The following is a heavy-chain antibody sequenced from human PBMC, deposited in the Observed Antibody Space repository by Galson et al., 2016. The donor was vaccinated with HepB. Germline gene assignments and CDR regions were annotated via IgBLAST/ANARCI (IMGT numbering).Heavy chain of an antibody. D-gene: IGHD3-10*01. CDR3: ARDHLEYSFSGSYYNAWGSPDY. CDR1: GFTFSSYA. Sequence: SLRLSCAASGFTFSSYAMHWVRQAPGKGLEWVAVISHDGSNKYFAGSVKGRFTISRDNPKNTLYLQMNSLRAEDTAVYYCARDHLEYSFSGSYYNAWGSPDYRGQGTLVTVSS. CDR2: ISHDGSNK. J-gene: IGHJ4*02. V-gene: IGHV3-30-3*01.